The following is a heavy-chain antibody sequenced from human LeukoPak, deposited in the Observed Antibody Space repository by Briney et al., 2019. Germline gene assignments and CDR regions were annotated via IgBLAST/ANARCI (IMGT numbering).Heavy chain of an antibody. Sequence: GGSLRLSXAASGFTFSTYNMNWVRQAPGKGLEWLSYINSRSSAMYYADSAKGRFTISRDNAKNSLYLQMNSLRAEDTAVYYCARGDLEMNTKXIFDXXGQGXLVTV. V-gene: IGHV3-48*01. J-gene: IGHJ4*02. CDR3: ARGDLEMNTKXIFDX. CDR2: INSRSSAM. D-gene: IGHD5-24*01. CDR1: GFTFSTYN.